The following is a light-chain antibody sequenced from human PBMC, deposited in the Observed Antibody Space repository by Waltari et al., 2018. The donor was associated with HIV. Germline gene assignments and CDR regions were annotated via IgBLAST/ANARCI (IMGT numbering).Light chain of an antibody. Sequence: QSVLTQPPSVSGAPGQRVTISCTGSSSNIGAGYDVHWYQQLPGTAPKLLIYGNSNRPSGVPDRFSGSKSGTSASQAITGLQAEDEADYYCQSYDSSLSGSGVFGGGTKLTVL. V-gene: IGLV1-40*01. CDR2: GNS. CDR1: SSNIGAGYD. J-gene: IGLJ2*01. CDR3: QSYDSSLSGSGV.